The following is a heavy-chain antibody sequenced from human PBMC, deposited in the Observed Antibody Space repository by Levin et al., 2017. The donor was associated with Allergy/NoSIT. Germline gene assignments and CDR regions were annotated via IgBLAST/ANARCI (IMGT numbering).Heavy chain of an antibody. D-gene: IGHD6-13*01. V-gene: IGHV3-7*01. J-gene: IGHJ5*02. Sequence: GGSLRLSCVGSGFIFSNYWMTWVRQAPGKGLEWVANIKKDGTDKHYLDSVRGRFTVSRDNAKNSFYLQMNGLRVEDTALYYCVAGIVAADHWGQGTLVSVSS. CDR1: GFIFSNYW. CDR3: VAGIVAADH. CDR2: IKKDGTDK.